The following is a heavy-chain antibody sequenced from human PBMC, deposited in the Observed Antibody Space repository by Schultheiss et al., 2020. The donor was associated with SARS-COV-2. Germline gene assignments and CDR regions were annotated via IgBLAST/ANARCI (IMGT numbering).Heavy chain of an antibody. V-gene: IGHV1-46*01. CDR2: INPSGGST. Sequence: ASVKVSCKASGYTFTSYYMHWVRQAPGQGLEWMGIINPSGGSTSYAQKFQGRVTMITDTSVNAADMEVSRLRSDDTAVYYCARDRGDCGGGSCGWFDPWGQGTLVTVSS. CDR3: ARDRGDCGGGSCGWFDP. CDR1: GYTFTSYY. D-gene: IGHD2-15*01. J-gene: IGHJ5*02.